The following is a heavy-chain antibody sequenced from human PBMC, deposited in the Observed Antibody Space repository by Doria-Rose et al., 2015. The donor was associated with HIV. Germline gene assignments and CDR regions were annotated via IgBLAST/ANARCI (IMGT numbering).Heavy chain of an antibody. D-gene: IGHD2-21*01. V-gene: IGHV4-4*02. CDR3: ARTWGGGDCYPDAFDI. CDR1: GASISSSNW. J-gene: IGHJ3*02. CDR2: IYQTGST. Sequence: QVQLQESGPVLVKPSGTLSLTCAVSGASISSSNWWSWVRQPPGKGLEWIGEIYQTGSTNQTPPHKSRVTISADKPTNQVSLNLSSVTAADTAIYYCARTWGGGDCYPDAFDIGGQG.